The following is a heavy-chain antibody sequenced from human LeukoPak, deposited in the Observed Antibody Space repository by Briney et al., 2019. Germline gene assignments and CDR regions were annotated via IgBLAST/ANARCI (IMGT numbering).Heavy chain of an antibody. CDR2: ISSSGSTI. CDR3: ARAGSGSYYNNPSPF. Sequence: PGGSLRLSCAASGVTLSDYYMSWIRQAPGKGLEWVSYISSSGSTIYYADSVKGPFTISRDNAKNSLYLQMHSLRAEDTAVYYCARAGSGSYYNNPSPFWGQGTLVTVSS. CDR1: GVTLSDYY. V-gene: IGHV3-11*01. J-gene: IGHJ4*02. D-gene: IGHD3-10*01.